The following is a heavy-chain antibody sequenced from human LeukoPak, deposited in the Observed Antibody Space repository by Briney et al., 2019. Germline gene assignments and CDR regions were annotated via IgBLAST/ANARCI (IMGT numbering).Heavy chain of an antibody. V-gene: IGHV4-61*01. D-gene: IGHD3-10*01. J-gene: IGHJ6*04. CDR2: ICYSGST. CDR3: ARGPSSRGVIIKNYYYYGMDV. CDR1: GGSVSSGSYY. Sequence: KPSETLSLTCTVSGGSVSSGSYYWSWIRQPPGKGLEWIGYICYSGSTNYNPSLKSRVTISVDTSKNQFSLKLSSVTAADTAVYYCARGPSSRGVIIKNYYYYGMDVWGKGTTVTVSS.